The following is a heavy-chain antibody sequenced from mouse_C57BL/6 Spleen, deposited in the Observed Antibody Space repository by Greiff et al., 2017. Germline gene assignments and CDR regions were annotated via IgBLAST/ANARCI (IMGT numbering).Heavy chain of an antibody. Sequence: VKLMESGPGLVQPSQSLSITCTVSGFSLTSYGVHWVRQSPGKGLEWLGVIWSGGSTDYNAAFISRLSISKDNSKSQVFFKMNSLQADDTAIYYCARNSDYYGSPRAMDYWGQGTSVTVSS. D-gene: IGHD1-1*01. CDR2: IWSGGST. V-gene: IGHV2-2*01. J-gene: IGHJ4*01. CDR1: GFSLTSYG. CDR3: ARNSDYYGSPRAMDY.